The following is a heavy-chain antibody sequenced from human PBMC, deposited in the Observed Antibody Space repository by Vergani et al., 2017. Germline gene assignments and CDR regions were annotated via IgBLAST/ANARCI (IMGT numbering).Heavy chain of an antibody. J-gene: IGHJ4*02. CDR3: AKGDDYGDYETPRAGVALDY. Sequence: EVQLLESGGGLVQPGGSLRLSCAASGFTFSSYAMSWVRQAPGKGLEWVSAISGSGGSTYYADSVKGRFTISRDNSKNTLYLQMNSLRAEDTAVYYGAKGDDYGDYETPRAGVALDYWGQGTLVTVSS. CDR1: GFTFSSYA. V-gene: IGHV3-23*01. D-gene: IGHD4-17*01. CDR2: ISGSGGST.